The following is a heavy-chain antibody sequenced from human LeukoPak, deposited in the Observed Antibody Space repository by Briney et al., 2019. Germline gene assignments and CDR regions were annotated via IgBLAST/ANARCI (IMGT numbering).Heavy chain of an antibody. CDR3: AGNPREGGREGWFDP. D-gene: IGHD5-24*01. V-gene: IGHV1-46*01. J-gene: IGHJ5*02. CDR2: INPSGGSR. Sequence: ASVKVSCKASEYIFTNHYMHWVRQAPGQGLEWMGIINPSGGSRSYAQRFQGRLTMTRDTSTSTVYTELSSLRFEDTGVYYCAGNPREGGREGWFDPWGQGTLVTVSS. CDR1: EYIFTNHY.